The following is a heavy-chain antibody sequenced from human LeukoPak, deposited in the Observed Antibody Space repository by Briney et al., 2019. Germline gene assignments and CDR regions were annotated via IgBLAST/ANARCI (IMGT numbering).Heavy chain of an antibody. Sequence: SQTLSLTCTVSGGSISSGGYYWSWVRQHPGKGLEWIGYIYYSGSTYYNPSLKSRVTISVDTSKNQFSLKLSSVTAADTAVYNCAREGRYFDSGYAFDIWGQGTMVTVSS. J-gene: IGHJ3*02. CDR1: GGSISSGGYY. D-gene: IGHD3-9*01. CDR3: AREGRYFDSGYAFDI. V-gene: IGHV4-31*03. CDR2: IYYSGST.